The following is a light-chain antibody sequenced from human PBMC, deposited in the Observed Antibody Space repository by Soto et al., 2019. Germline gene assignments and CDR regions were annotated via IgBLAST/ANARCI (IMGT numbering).Light chain of an antibody. Sequence: QSPLTQPASVSGSPGQSITISCTGTSSDVGSYNPVSWYQQHPGKAPKLLIYEVSKRPSGVSNRFSGSRSGNTASLTISGLQAEDEADYYCCSYAGSGTAVFGGGTQLTVL. J-gene: IGLJ7*01. V-gene: IGLV2-23*02. CDR2: EVS. CDR1: SSDVGSYNP. CDR3: CSYAGSGTAV.